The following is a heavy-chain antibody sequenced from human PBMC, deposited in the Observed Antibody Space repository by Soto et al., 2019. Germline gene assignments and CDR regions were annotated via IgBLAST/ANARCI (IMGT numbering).Heavy chain of an antibody. Sequence: QVQLQESGPGQMKASQTLSLTCTVSGVSMSSGGYYWSWIRQHPGKGLEWLGYIYYSGSTYYNPSLKSRVIISVDTSKNQFSLKLSSVTAADTAVYYCARSFYGAGSYCLDYWGQGTLVTVSS. CDR1: GVSMSSGGYY. V-gene: IGHV4-31*03. D-gene: IGHD3-10*01. CDR2: IYYSGST. CDR3: ARSFYGAGSYCLDY. J-gene: IGHJ4*02.